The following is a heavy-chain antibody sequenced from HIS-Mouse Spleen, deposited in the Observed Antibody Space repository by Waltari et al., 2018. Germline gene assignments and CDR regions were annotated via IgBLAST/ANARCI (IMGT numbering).Heavy chain of an antibody. CDR1: GGSISSTSYY. J-gene: IGHJ2*01. CDR2: IYYSGST. V-gene: IGHV4-39*07. Sequence: QLQLQESGPGLVQPSETLSLTCTVPGGSISSTSYYWGGIRQPPGKGLEWIGSIYYSGSTYYNPSLKSRVTISVDTSKNQFSLKLSSVTAADTAVYYCAREIPYSSSWYDWYFDLWGRGTLVTVSS. CDR3: AREIPYSSSWYDWYFDL. D-gene: IGHD6-13*01.